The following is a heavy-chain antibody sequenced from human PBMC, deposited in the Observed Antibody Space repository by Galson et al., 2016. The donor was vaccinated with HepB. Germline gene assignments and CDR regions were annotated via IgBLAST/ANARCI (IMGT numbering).Heavy chain of an antibody. CDR1: GFTFSSHD. CDR3: ARAGSDFWSGYYGY. D-gene: IGHD3-3*01. V-gene: IGHV3-33*01. Sequence: SLRLSCAASGFTFSSHDIHWVRQAPGKGLEWVAVVWSDGSNHFYADSVKGRVSISRDNSKNTLYRQMNSLRAEDTAIYYCARAGSDFWSGYYGYWGQGTLVTVSS. CDR2: VWSDGSNH. J-gene: IGHJ4*02.